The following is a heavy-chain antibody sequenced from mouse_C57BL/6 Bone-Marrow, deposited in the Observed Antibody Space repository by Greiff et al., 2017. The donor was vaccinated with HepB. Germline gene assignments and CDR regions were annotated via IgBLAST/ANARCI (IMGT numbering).Heavy chain of an antibody. CDR3: ARVGGSSFQLAWFAY. J-gene: IGHJ3*01. CDR2: INYDGSST. D-gene: IGHD1-1*01. Sequence: EVKLVESEGGLVQPGSSMKLSCTASGFTFSDYYMAWVRQVPEKGLEWVANINYDGSSTYYLDSLKSRFIISRDNAKNILYLQMSSLKSEDTATYYCARVGGSSFQLAWFAYWGQGTLVTVSA. V-gene: IGHV5-16*01. CDR1: GFTFSDYY.